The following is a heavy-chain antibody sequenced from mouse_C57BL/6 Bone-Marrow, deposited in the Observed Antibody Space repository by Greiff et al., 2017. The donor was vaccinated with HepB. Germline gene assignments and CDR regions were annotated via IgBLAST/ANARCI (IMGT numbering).Heavy chain of an antibody. CDR3: ARHFPLLRLWDY. CDR2: INPNNGGT. CDR1: GYTFTDYY. J-gene: IGHJ2*01. D-gene: IGHD1-2*01. Sequence: EVQLQQSGPELVKPGASVKISCKASGYTFTDYYMNWVKQSHGKSLEWIGDINPNNGGTSYNQKFKGKATLTVDKSSSTAYMELRSLTSEDSAVYYCARHFPLLRLWDYWGQGTTLTVSS. V-gene: IGHV1-26*01.